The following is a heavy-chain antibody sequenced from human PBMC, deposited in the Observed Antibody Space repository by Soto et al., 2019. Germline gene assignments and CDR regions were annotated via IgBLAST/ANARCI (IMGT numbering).Heavy chain of an antibody. CDR2: IIPIFGTA. CDR1: GGTFSSYA. V-gene: IGHV1-69*13. Sequence: GASVKVSCKASGGTFSSYAISWVRQAPGQGLEWMGGIIPIFGTANYAQKFQGRVTITADGSTSTAYMELSSLRSEDTAVYYCARDRDPATGDNWFDPWGQGTLVTVSS. J-gene: IGHJ5*02. D-gene: IGHD7-27*01. CDR3: ARDRDPATGDNWFDP.